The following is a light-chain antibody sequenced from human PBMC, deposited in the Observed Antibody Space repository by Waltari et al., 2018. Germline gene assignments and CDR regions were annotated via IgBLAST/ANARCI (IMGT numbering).Light chain of an antibody. V-gene: IGLV2-11*01. J-gene: IGLJ2*01. CDR1: RSDIGGSDY. Sequence: QSALTQPRSVSGSPGQSVTISCTGTRSDIGGSDYVSWYQQHPGKAPKLVIYAVNKRPSGVPDYFSGSKSGNTASLTISGLQAEDEADYFCCSFAGSQTVIFGGGTRLTVL. CDR3: CSFAGSQTVI. CDR2: AVN.